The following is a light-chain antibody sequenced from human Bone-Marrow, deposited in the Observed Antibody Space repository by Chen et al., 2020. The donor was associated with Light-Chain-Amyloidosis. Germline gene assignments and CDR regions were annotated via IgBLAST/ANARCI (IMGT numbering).Light chain of an antibody. Sequence: NFMLTQPHSVSESPGKTVIISCTRSSGSIATNYVQRYQQRPGSSPTTVIYEDDQRPSGVPDRFSCSIDRSSNSASLAISGLKTEDEADYYCQSYQGSSQGVFGGGTKLTVL. CDR3: QSYQGSSQGV. CDR2: EDD. CDR1: SGSIATNY. J-gene: IGLJ3*02. V-gene: IGLV6-57*01.